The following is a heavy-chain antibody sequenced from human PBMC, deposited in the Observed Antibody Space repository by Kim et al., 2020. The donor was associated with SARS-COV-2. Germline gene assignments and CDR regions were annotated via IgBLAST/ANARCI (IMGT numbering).Heavy chain of an antibody. Sequence: GGSLRLSCAASGFTVSSNYMSWVRQAPGKGLEWVSVIYSGGSTYYADSVKGRFTISRDNSKTTLYLQRNSLRAEDTAVYYCARDMVRGVSDWGQGTLVTVSS. V-gene: IGHV3-53*01. J-gene: IGHJ4*02. CDR2: IYSGGST. CDR3: ARDMVRGVSD. CDR1: GFTVSSNY. D-gene: IGHD3-10*01.